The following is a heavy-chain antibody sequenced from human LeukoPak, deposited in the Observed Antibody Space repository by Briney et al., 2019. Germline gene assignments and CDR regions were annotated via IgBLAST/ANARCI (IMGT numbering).Heavy chain of an antibody. J-gene: IGHJ6*02. D-gene: IGHD3-3*01. CDR3: ARVRDFWSGYYTGVRRGMDV. CDR2: INHSGST. Sequence: PSETLSLTCAVYGGSFSGYYWRWIRQPPGKGLEWIGEINHSGSTNYNPSLKSRVTISVDTSKNQFSLKLSSVTAADTAVYYCARVRDFWSGYYTGVRRGMDVWGQGTTVTVSS. V-gene: IGHV4-34*01. CDR1: GGSFSGYY.